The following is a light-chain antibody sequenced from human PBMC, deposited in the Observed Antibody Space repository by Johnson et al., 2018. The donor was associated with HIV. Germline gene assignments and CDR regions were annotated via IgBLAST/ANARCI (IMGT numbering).Light chain of an antibody. CDR2: DNN. CDR1: SSNIGNNY. Sequence: QSVLTQPPSASVAPGQKVTISCSGSSSNIGNNYVSWYQQLPGTAPKLLIYDNNKRPSGIPDRFSGSKSGTSATLGITGLQTGDEADYYCGTWDSSLSAHVFGTGTKVTVL. V-gene: IGLV1-51*01. J-gene: IGLJ1*01. CDR3: GTWDSSLSAHV.